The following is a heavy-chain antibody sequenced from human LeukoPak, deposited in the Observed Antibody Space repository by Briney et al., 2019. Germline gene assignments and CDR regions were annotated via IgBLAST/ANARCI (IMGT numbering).Heavy chain of an antibody. J-gene: IGHJ4*02. V-gene: IGHV1-2*02. CDR2: INPKSGGT. CDR1: GYTFTGYY. Sequence: ASVKVSCKASGYTFTGYYMHWVRQAPGQGLEWMGWINPKSGGTNYAQKFQGRVTMTRDTSISTAYMELSRLRSDDTAVYYCARCSITIFGVVIDYWGQGTLVTVSS. D-gene: IGHD3-3*01. CDR3: ARCSITIFGVVIDY.